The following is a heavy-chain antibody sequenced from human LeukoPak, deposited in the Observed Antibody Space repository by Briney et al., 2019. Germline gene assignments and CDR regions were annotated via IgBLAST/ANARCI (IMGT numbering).Heavy chain of an antibody. CDR1: GGSISSGGYY. J-gene: IGHJ3*02. CDR3: ARLTVTTYQDAFDI. Sequence: PSETLSLTCTVSGGSISSGGYYWSWIRQHPGKGLEWIGYIYYSGSTYYNPSLKSRVTISVDTSKNQFSLKLSSVTAADTAVYYCARLTVTTYQDAFDIWGQGTMVTVSS. D-gene: IGHD4-11*01. V-gene: IGHV4-31*03. CDR2: IYYSGST.